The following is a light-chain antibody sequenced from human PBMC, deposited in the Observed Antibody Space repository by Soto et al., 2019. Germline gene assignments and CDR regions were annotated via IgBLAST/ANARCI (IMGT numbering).Light chain of an antibody. CDR1: QGISSY. Sequence: DIQFTKSPSFLSASVLYRVTITCLASQGISSYLAWYQQKPGKAPKLLIYAASTLQSGVPSRFSGSGSGTEFTLTISSLQPEDFATYYCQQLNSYPLTFGGGTKVDIK. J-gene: IGKJ4*01. V-gene: IGKV1-9*01. CDR3: QQLNSYPLT. CDR2: AAS.